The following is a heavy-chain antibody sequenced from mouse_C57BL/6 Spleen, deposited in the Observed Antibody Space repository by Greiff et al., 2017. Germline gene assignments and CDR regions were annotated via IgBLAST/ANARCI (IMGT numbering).Heavy chain of an antibody. Sequence: VQLQQPGAELVKPGASVKLSCKASGYTFTSYWMHWVKQRPGQGLEWIGMIHPNSGSTNYNEKFKSKATLTVDKSSSTAYMQLSSLTSEDSAVYYCANYYGSSYEGFDYWGQGTTLTVSS. V-gene: IGHV1-64*01. D-gene: IGHD1-1*01. CDR1: GYTFTSYW. CDR3: ANYYGSSYEGFDY. J-gene: IGHJ2*01. CDR2: IHPNSGST.